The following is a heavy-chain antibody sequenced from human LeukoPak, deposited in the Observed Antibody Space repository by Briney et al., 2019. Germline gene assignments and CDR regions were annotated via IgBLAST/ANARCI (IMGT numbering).Heavy chain of an antibody. CDR2: IYYSGST. CDR3: ARGPVDTAMGCDY. J-gene: IGHJ4*02. CDR1: GGSFSGYF. V-gene: IGHV4-59*01. D-gene: IGHD5-18*01. Sequence: PSETLSLTCAVYGGSFSGYFWNWIRQPPGKGLEWIGYIYYSGSTNYNPSLKSRVTISVDTSKNQFSLKLSSVTAADTAVYYCARGPVDTAMGCDYWGQGTLVTVSS.